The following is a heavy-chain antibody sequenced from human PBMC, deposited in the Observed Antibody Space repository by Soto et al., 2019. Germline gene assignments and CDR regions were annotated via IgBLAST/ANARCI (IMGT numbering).Heavy chain of an antibody. J-gene: IGHJ4*02. CDR3: ARESYGGNINYFDY. D-gene: IGHD4-17*01. CDR1: GGSISSYY. CDR2: IYYSGST. Sequence: KSSETLSLTCTVSGGSISSYYWSWIRQPPGKGLEWIGYIYYSGSTNYNPSLKSRVTISVDTSKNQFSLKLSSVTAADTAVYYCARESYGGNINYFDYWGQGTLVTVSS. V-gene: IGHV4-59*01.